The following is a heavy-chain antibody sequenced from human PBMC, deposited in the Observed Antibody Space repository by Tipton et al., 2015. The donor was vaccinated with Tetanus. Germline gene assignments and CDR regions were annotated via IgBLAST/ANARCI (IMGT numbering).Heavy chain of an antibody. Sequence: CAASGFTFSGYHMHWVRQAPGKGLEWVASVSNDGSDIDYIDSVKGRFTISRDNSKNTLYLQLNSLRSDDAAVFYLASSYRDLDVWGRGSLVIVSS. J-gene: IGHJ2*01. CDR3: ASSYRDLDV. V-gene: IGHV3-30*03. CDR1: GFTFSGYH. CDR2: VSNDGSDI.